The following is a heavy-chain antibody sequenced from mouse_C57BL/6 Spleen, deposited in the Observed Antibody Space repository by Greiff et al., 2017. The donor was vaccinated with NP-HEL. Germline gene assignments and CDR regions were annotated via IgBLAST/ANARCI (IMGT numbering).Heavy chain of an antibody. CDR1: GYSFTGYY. D-gene: IGHD2-3*01. Sequence: EVQLQQSGPELVKPGASVKISCKASGYSFTGYYMNWVKQSPEKSLEWIGEINPSTGGTTYNQKFKAKATLTVDKSSSTAYMQLKSLTSEDSAVYYCARPLYDGYYESPMDYWGQGTSVTVSS. J-gene: IGHJ4*01. CDR3: ARPLYDGYYESPMDY. CDR2: INPSTGGT. V-gene: IGHV1-42*01.